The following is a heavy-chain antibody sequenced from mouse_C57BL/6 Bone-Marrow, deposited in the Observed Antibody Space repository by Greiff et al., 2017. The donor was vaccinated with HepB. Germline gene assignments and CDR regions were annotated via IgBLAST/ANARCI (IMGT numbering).Heavy chain of an antibody. CDR2: INPNNGGT. V-gene: IGHV1-26*01. D-gene: IGHD4-1*02. CDR1: GYTFTDYY. CDR3: ARLQLGPDY. J-gene: IGHJ2*01. Sequence: EVKLQQSGPELVKPGASVKISCKASGYTFTDYYMNWVKQSHGKSLEWIGDINPNNGGTSYNQKFKGKATLTVDKSSSTAYMELRSLTSEDSAVYYCARLQLGPDYWGQGTTLTVSS.